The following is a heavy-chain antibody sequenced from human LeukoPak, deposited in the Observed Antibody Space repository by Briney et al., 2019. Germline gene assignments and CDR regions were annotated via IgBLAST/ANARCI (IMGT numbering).Heavy chain of an antibody. CDR2: ISYDGGNK. CDR3: ARSIVGASDFYYYGMDV. V-gene: IGHV3-30-3*01. CDR1: GFTFSSYA. J-gene: IGHJ6*02. Sequence: PGGSLRLSCAASGFTFSSYAMHWVRQAPGKGLEWVAVISYDGGNKYYADSVKGRFTISRDNSKNTLYLQMNSLRAEDTAVYYCARSIVGASDFYYYGMDVWGQGTTVTVSS. D-gene: IGHD1-26*01.